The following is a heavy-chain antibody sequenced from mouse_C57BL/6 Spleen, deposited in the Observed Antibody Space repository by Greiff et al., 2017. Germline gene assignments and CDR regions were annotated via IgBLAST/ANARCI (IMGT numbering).Heavy chain of an antibody. V-gene: IGHV1-80*01. D-gene: IGHD3-1*01. CDR1: GYAFSSYW. CDR2: IYPGDGDT. Sequence: VHLVESGAELVKPGASVKISCKASGYAFSSYWMNWVKQRPGKGLEWIGQIYPGDGDTNYNGKFKGKATLTADKSSSTAYMQLSSLTSEDSAVYFCARRAPYYAMVYWGQETSVTVSS. CDR3: ARRAPYYAMVY. J-gene: IGHJ4*01.